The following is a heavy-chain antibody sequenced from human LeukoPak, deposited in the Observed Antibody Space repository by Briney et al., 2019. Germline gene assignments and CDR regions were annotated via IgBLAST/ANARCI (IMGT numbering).Heavy chain of an antibody. CDR1: GDSIRNHY. V-gene: IGHV4-4*07. Sequence: PSETLSLTCTVSGDSIRNHYWGWVRQPAGKGLEWIGRIHTSGSTNYNPSLKSRVTISVDTSKNQFSLKLSSVTAADTAVYYCARHGRYCSGGSCYPFYWYFDLWGRGTLVTVSS. CDR3: ARHGRYCSGGSCYPFYWYFDL. J-gene: IGHJ2*01. CDR2: IHTSGST. D-gene: IGHD2-15*01.